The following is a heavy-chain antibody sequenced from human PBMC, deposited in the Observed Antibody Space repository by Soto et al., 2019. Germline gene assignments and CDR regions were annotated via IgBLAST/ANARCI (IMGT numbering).Heavy chain of an antibody. CDR3: ARGGYSRGWSFDY. J-gene: IGHJ4*02. D-gene: IGHD6-19*01. Sequence: LRLSCAASGFTFSNYAMSWVRRAPGTGLEWVSTISGGGDGTYYSDSVKGRFAISRDNSKNTLYLQINSLRADDTAVFHCARGGYSRGWSFDYWGQGTLVTVSS. CDR2: ISGGGDGT. V-gene: IGHV3-23*01. CDR1: GFTFSNYA.